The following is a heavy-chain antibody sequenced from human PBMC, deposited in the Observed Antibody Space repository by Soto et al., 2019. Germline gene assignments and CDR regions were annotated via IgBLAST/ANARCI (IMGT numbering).Heavy chain of an antibody. Sequence: GGSLRLSCAASGFTFSSYAMSWVRQAPGKRLEWVSAISRNGGSTYYADSVQGRFTISRDNSKNTLYLQMHSLRPEDTAVYYCARDPGGRYDFWSGYSDYWGQGTLVTVSS. CDR1: GFTFSSYA. D-gene: IGHD3-3*01. V-gene: IGHV3-23*01. J-gene: IGHJ4*02. CDR2: ISRNGGST. CDR3: ARDPGGRYDFWSGYSDY.